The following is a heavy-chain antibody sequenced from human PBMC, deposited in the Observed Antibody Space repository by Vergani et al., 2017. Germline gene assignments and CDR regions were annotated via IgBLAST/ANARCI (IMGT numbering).Heavy chain of an antibody. CDR2: IYYSGST. J-gene: IGHJ5*02. Sequence: QVQLQESGPGLVEPSETLSLTCTVSGGSISSYYWSWIRQPPGKGLEWIGYIYYSGSTNYNPSLKSRVTISVDTSKNQFSLKLSSVTTADTAVYYCARHGDSSGWYAGNWFDPWGQGTLVTVSS. V-gene: IGHV4-59*08. CDR1: GGSISSYY. D-gene: IGHD6-19*01. CDR3: ARHGDSSGWYAGNWFDP.